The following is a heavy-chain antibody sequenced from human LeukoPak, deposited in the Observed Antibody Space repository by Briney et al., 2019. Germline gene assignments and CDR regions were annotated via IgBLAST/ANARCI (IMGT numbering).Heavy chain of an antibody. J-gene: IGHJ4*02. CDR1: GDSISSGGYY. Sequence: SETLSLTCTVSGDSISSGGYYWSWIRQHPGKGLEWIGEINHSGSTNYNPSLKSRVTISVDTSKNQFSLKLSSVTAADTAVYYCARGYGPSEPDYSGYDSFGYWGQGTLVTVSS. CDR2: INHSGST. CDR3: ARGYGPSEPDYSGYDSFGY. D-gene: IGHD5-12*01. V-gene: IGHV4-39*07.